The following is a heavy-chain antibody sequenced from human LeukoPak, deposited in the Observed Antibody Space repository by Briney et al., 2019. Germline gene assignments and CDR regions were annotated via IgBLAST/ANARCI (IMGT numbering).Heavy chain of an antibody. CDR1: GFTFSSYW. CDR2: IKQDGSAK. V-gene: IGHV3-7*01. J-gene: IGHJ4*02. CDR3: ARVASRMYFDY. D-gene: IGHD2-15*01. Sequence: PGGSLRLSCAASGFTFSSYWMSWVRQAPGKGLEWVANIKQDGSAKYYVDSVKGRFTISRDNDKNSLYLQMNSLRAEDTAVYYCARVASRMYFDYWGQGTLVTVSS.